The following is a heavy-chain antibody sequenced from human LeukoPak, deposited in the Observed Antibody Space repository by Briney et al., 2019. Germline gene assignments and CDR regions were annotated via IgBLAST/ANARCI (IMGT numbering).Heavy chain of an antibody. Sequence: PSQTLSLTCTVSGGSISSGDYYWSWIRQPPGKGLEWIGYIYYSGSTYYNPSLKSRVTISVDTSKNQFSLKLSSVTAADTAVYYCAREERGYDSSGYYYSWFDPWGQGTLVTVSS. D-gene: IGHD3-22*01. CDR1: GGSISSGDYY. V-gene: IGHV4-30-4*01. CDR3: AREERGYDSSGYYYSWFDP. J-gene: IGHJ5*02. CDR2: IYYSGST.